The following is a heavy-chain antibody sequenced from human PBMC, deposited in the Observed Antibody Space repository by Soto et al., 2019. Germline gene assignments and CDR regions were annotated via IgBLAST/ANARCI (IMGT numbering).Heavy chain of an antibody. CDR1: GFSLTTSGVG. CDR3: AHRGYMYGNWDHGYFDY. V-gene: IGHV2-5*02. CDR2: IYWDDDK. D-gene: IGHD5-18*01. J-gene: IGHJ4*02. Sequence: QITLKESGPTRVKPTQTLALTCTFSGFSLTTSGVGVGWIRKTPGKALEWLAVIYWDDDKRYSPSLKSRLTITKDTDKNQVDLTMAYMDPVDTATYFCAHRGYMYGNWDHGYFDYWGQGILVTVSS.